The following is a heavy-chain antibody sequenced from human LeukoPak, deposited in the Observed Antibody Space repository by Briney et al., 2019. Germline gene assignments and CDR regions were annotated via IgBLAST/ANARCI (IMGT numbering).Heavy chain of an antibody. CDR2: IYYSGST. CDR1: GGSISSGGYY. D-gene: IGHD5-18*01. CDR3: ARVYSYGTRQIDY. J-gene: IGHJ4*02. Sequence: TSQTLSLTCTVSGGSISSGGYYWSWIRQHPGKGLEWIGYIYYSGSTYYNPSLKSRVTISVDTSKNQFSLKLSSVTAADTAVYYCARVYSYGTRQIDYWGQGTLVTVPS. V-gene: IGHV4-31*03.